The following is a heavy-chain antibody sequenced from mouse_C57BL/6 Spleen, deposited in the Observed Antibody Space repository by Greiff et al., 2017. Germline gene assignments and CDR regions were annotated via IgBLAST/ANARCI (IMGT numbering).Heavy chain of an antibody. CDR2: ISYDGST. J-gene: IGHJ2*01. V-gene: IGHV3-6*01. CDR3: ARVGNYFDY. CDR1: GYSITSGYY. Sequence: VQLQQSGPGLVKPSQSLSLTCSVTGYSITSGYYWNWIRQFPGNKLEWMGYISYDGSTNYNPSLKNRISITRDTSKNQFFLKLNSVTTEDTATYYCARVGNYFDYWGQGTTLTVSS. D-gene: IGHD2-14*01.